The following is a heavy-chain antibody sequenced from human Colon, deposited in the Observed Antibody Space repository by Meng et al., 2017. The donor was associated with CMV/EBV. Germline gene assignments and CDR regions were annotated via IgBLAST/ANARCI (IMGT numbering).Heavy chain of an antibody. D-gene: IGHD1-1*01. CDR2: ISRDSSSI. Sequence: GGSLRLSCAASGFTFSRYSMDWLRQAPGKGLEWVSSISRDSSSIYYSNSVRGRFTISRDGAENSLYLQMNSLRAEDTAFYYCARDRLEGDYSGPGFWGQGTLVTVSS. J-gene: IGHJ4*02. CDR1: GFTFSRYS. CDR3: ARDRLEGDYSGPGF. V-gene: IGHV3-21*01.